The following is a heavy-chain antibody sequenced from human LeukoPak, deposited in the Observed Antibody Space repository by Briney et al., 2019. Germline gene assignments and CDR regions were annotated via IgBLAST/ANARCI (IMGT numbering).Heavy chain of an antibody. Sequence: PGGSLRLSXAASGFTFSSYAITWVRQAPGKGLEWVSVISGSGGSTYYADSVKGRFSISRDNSKNTLYLQMNSLRAEDTAVYYCAIDMYNYGHRADHWGQGTLVTVSS. J-gene: IGHJ4*02. CDR1: GFTFSSYA. D-gene: IGHD5-18*01. CDR3: AIDMYNYGHRADH. V-gene: IGHV3-23*01. CDR2: ISGSGGST.